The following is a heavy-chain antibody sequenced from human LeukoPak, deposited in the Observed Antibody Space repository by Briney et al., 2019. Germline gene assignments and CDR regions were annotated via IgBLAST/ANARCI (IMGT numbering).Heavy chain of an antibody. D-gene: IGHD6-19*01. CDR1: GGSFSGYY. J-gene: IGHJ5*02. V-gene: IGHV4-34*01. CDR2: INHSGST. CDR3: ARGIKSSGWYNWFDP. Sequence: PSETLSLTCAVYGGSFSGYYWSWIRQPPGKGLEWIGEINHSGSTDHNPSLKSRVTISVDTSKNQFSLKLSSVTAADTAVYYCARGIKSSGWYNWFDPWGQGTLVTVSS.